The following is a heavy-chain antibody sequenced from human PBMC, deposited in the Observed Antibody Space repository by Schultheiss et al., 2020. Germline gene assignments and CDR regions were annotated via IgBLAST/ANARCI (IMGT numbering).Heavy chain of an antibody. D-gene: IGHD2-15*01. Sequence: ASVKVSCKASGYTFTSYGISWVRQAPGQGLEWMGRINPNSGGTNYAQKFQGRVTMTRDTSISTAYMELSSLRSEDTAVYYCASATTARGGRYCSGGSCYWLPGDAFDIWGQGTMVTVSS. J-gene: IGHJ3*02. V-gene: IGHV1-2*06. CDR2: INPNSGGT. CDR3: ASATTARGGRYCSGGSCYWLPGDAFDI. CDR1: GYTFTSYG.